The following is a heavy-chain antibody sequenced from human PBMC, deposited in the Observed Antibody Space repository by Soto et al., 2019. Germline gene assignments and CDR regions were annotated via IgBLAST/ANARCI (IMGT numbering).Heavy chain of an antibody. V-gene: IGHV3-33*01. D-gene: IGHD5-12*01. CDR1: GFTFSSYG. Sequence: QVQLVESGGGVVQPGRSLRLSCAASGFTFSSYGMHWVRQAPGKGLEWVAVIWYDGSNKYYADSVKGRFTISRDNSKNTLYLQMNILRAEDTAVYYCARDYLDGYNYWPAYWGQGTLVTVSS. CDR3: ARDYLDGYNYWPAY. CDR2: IWYDGSNK. J-gene: IGHJ4*02.